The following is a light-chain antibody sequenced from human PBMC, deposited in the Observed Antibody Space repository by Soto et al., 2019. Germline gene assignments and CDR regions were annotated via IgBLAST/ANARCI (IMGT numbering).Light chain of an antibody. J-gene: IGKJ1*01. CDR1: QGIRHD. Sequence: DIQMTQSPSSLSASVVDRVTFTCRASQGIRHDLAWYQQKPGKAPKRLIYGASTLHSGVPSRFSGSGSGTEFTLTISTLQPEDFATYYGLQHNSYPLKFGQGTKVEVK. CDR3: LQHNSYPLK. CDR2: GAS. V-gene: IGKV1-17*01.